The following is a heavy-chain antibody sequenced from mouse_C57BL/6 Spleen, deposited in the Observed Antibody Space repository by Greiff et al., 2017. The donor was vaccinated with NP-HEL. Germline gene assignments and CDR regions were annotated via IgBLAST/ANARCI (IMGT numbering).Heavy chain of an antibody. V-gene: IGHV1-61*01. CDR2: IYPSDSET. Sequence: QVQLKQPGAELVRPGSSVKLSCKASGYTFTSYWMDWVKQRPGQGLEWIGNIYPSDSETHYNQKFKDKATLTVDKSSSTAYMQLSSLTSEDSAVYYCARSGYYGTIGDFDYWGQGTTLTVSS. CDR3: ARSGYYGTIGDFDY. J-gene: IGHJ2*01. CDR1: GYTFTSYW. D-gene: IGHD1-1*01.